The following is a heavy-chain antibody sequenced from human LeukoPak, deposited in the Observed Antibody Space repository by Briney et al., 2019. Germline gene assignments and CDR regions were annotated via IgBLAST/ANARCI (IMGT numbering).Heavy chain of an antibody. Sequence: SETLSLTCTVSGGSVSSGSYYWSWIRQPPGKGLEWIGYIYYSGSTNYNPSLKSRVTISVDTSKNQFSLKLSSVTAADTAVYYCARVRYSSGWYYFGYWGQGTLVTVSS. J-gene: IGHJ4*02. V-gene: IGHV4-61*01. CDR2: IYYSGST. CDR1: GGSVSSGSYY. D-gene: IGHD6-19*01. CDR3: ARVRYSSGWYYFGY.